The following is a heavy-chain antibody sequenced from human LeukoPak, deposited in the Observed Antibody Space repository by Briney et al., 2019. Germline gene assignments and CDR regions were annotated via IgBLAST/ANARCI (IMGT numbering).Heavy chain of an antibody. Sequence: SETLSLTCTVSGGSISSSSYFWGWIRQPPGKGLEWIGSIYYSGRTYDNPSLKSRVTISVDTSKNQFSLKMSSVTAADTAVYYCARELVVVAASYITHFDLWGRGTLVTVSS. CDR2: IYYSGRT. CDR1: GGSISSSSYF. D-gene: IGHD2-15*01. V-gene: IGHV4-39*07. J-gene: IGHJ2*01. CDR3: ARELVVVAASYITHFDL.